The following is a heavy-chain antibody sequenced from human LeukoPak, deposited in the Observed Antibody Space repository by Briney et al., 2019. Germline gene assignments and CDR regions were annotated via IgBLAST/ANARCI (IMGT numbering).Heavy chain of an antibody. J-gene: IGHJ4*02. D-gene: IGHD5-12*01. V-gene: IGHV4-34*01. CDR3: ARGGYSGYVH. Sequence: SETLSLTCAVYGGSFSGYYWSWVRQPPGKGLEWIGGINHSGSTNYNPSLKSRVTISVDTSKNQFSLKLSSVTAADTAVYYCARGGYSGYVHWGRGTLVTVSS. CDR1: GGSFSGYY. CDR2: INHSGST.